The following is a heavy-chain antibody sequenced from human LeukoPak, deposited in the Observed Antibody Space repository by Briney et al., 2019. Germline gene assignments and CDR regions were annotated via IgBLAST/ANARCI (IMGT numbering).Heavy chain of an antibody. CDR2: INPNSGNT. V-gene: IGHV1-2*02. CDR1: GYTFTDYY. D-gene: IGHD2-15*01. CDR3: ARGLGYCSGVTCYSAIGY. Sequence: ASVKVSCKASGYTFTDYYMHWVRQAPGQGLEWMGWINPNSGNTNYAQNFQTRVTMTRDTSISTAHMELSSLRSDDTAIYYCARGLGYCSGVTCYSAIGYWGQGTLVTVSS. J-gene: IGHJ4*02.